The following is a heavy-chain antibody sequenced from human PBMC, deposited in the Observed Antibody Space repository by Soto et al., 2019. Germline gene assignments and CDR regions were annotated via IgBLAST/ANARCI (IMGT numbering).Heavy chain of an antibody. J-gene: IGHJ3*02. Sequence: QVQLVESGGGVVQPGRSLRLSCAASGFTLSSYAMHWVRQAPGKGLEWVAVISYDGSNKYYADSVKGRFTISRDNSKNSLYLQMNSLRAEDTAVYYCARGIACHAFDIWGQGTMVTVSS. CDR2: ISYDGSNK. V-gene: IGHV3-30-3*01. D-gene: IGHD6-13*01. CDR3: ARGIACHAFDI. CDR1: GFTLSSYA.